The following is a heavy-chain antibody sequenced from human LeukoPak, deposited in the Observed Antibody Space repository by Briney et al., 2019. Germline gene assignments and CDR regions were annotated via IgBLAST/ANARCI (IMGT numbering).Heavy chain of an antibody. V-gene: IGHV3-53*01. D-gene: IGHD6-19*01. J-gene: IGHJ4*02. CDR1: GFTFSSYT. CDR2: IYSGGST. Sequence: GGSLRLSCAASGFTFSSYTMSWVRQAPGKGLEWVSVIYSGGSTYYADSVKGRFTISRDNSKNTLYLRMNSLRAEDTAVYYCARYTHSSGFDYWGQGTLVTVSS. CDR3: ARYTHSSGFDY.